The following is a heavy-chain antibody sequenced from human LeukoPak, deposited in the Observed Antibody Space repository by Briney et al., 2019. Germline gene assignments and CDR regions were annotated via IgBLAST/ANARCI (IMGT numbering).Heavy chain of an antibody. CDR1: GFTFSSNW. D-gene: IGHD3-10*01. CDR2: INIDGSST. Sequence: GGSLRLSCAASGFTFSSNWMHWVRQAPGKGLVWVSRINIDGSSTSYADSVKGRFTISRDNAKNTLYLQMNSLRVEDTAVYYCARAESYGSGSYRGMDVWGKGTTVTVSS. V-gene: IGHV3-74*01. J-gene: IGHJ6*04. CDR3: ARAESYGSGSYRGMDV.